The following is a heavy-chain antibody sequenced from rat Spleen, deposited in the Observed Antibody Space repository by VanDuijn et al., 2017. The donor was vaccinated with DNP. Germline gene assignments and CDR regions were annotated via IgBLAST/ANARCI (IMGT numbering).Heavy chain of an antibody. V-gene: IGHV5-58*01. J-gene: IGHJ2*01. CDR1: GFTFSSYW. CDR2: INPDGTNT. Sequence: EVQLVESGGGLVQPGRSLKLSCVASGFTFSSYWMFWIRQAPEKGLEWVASINPDGTNTYCQDSVKGRFTISRDNAQNILYLQMSKLGSEDTAIYYCVRGAGFILDYWGQGVMVTVSS. D-gene: IGHD1-4*01. CDR3: VRGAGFILDY.